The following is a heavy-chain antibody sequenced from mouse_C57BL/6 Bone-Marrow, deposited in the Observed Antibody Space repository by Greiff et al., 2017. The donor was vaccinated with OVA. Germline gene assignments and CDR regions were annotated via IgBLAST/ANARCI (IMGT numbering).Heavy chain of an antibody. V-gene: IGHV1-81*01. CDR3: ASLGQYFDV. CDR1: GYTFTSYG. J-gene: IGHJ1*03. CDR2: IYPRSGNT. D-gene: IGHD4-1*01. Sequence: VKLMESGAELARPGASVKLSCKASGYTFTSYGISWVKQRTGQGLEWIGEIYPRSGNTYYNEKFKGKATLTADKSSSTAYMELRSLTSEDSAVYFCASLGQYFDVWGTGTTVTVSS.